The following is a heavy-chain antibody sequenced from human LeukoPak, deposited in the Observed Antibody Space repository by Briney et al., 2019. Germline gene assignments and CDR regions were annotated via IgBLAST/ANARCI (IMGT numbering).Heavy chain of an antibody. J-gene: IGHJ4*02. V-gene: IGHV3-9*01. CDR3: AEDYGYSSSWYDY. Sequence: GGSLRLSCEASGFTFDDYGMHWVRQAPGKGLEWVSTISWNSASVGYVDSVKGRFTISRDNAKKTLYLQMNSLRPEDTALYYCAEDYGYSSSWYDYWGQGTLVTVSS. CDR1: GFTFDDYG. D-gene: IGHD6-13*01. CDR2: ISWNSASV.